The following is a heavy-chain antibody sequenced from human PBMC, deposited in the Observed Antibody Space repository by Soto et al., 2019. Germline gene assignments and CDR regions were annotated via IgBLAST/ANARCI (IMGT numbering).Heavy chain of an antibody. V-gene: IGHV3-30*18. J-gene: IGHJ4*02. CDR2: ISHDGSKT. Sequence: QVQLVESGGGVVQPGRSLSLSCAASGFTFRSYGLHWVRQAPGKGLEWVAVISHDGSKTYYTGSVEGRFTISRDNFKNALYLQIDTLRTEDTGMYYCAKGDLDTSMAMAFDNWGQGSLVTVSS. CDR3: AKGDLDTSMAMAFDN. D-gene: IGHD5-18*01. CDR1: GFTFRSYG.